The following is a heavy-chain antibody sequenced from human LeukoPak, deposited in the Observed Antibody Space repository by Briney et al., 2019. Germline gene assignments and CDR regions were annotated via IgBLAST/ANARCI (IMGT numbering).Heavy chain of an antibody. D-gene: IGHD6-19*01. CDR3: ARDYSGWSLGY. Sequence: GGSLGLSCSASGFMFSGYEMNWVRQAPGKGLKWFSYISSSGDTRFYADSVQGRFTISRDNAKNSLYLQMNSLRAEDTAIYYCARDYSGWSLGYWGQGTLVTVSS. CDR2: ISSSGDTR. CDR1: GFMFSGYE. V-gene: IGHV3-48*03. J-gene: IGHJ4*02.